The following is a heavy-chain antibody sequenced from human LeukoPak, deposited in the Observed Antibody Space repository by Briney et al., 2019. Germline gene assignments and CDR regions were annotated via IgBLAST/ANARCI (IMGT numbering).Heavy chain of an antibody. V-gene: IGHV3-30-3*01. CDR3: ARDRGREIDY. CDR2: ISYDGSNK. Sequence: GGSLRLSCAASEFTFSSYAMHWVRQAPGKGLEWVAVISYDGSNKYYADSVKGRFTISRDNSKNTLYLQMNSLRAEDTAVYYCARDRGREIDYWGQGTLVTVSS. J-gene: IGHJ4*02. D-gene: IGHD1-26*01. CDR1: EFTFSSYA.